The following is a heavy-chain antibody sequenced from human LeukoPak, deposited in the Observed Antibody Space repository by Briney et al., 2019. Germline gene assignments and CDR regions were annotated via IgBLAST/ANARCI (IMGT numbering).Heavy chain of an antibody. CDR2: ISTSSSTI. D-gene: IGHD6-13*01. Sequence: PGGSLRPSCAASGFTFSSYNMNWVRQAPGKGLEWVSHISTSSSTIYYADSVKGRFTISRDNAKNSLYLQMNSLRAEDTAVYYCARTIAEAARFDYWGQGTLVTVSS. J-gene: IGHJ4*02. CDR3: ARTIAEAARFDY. V-gene: IGHV3-48*01. CDR1: GFTFSSYN.